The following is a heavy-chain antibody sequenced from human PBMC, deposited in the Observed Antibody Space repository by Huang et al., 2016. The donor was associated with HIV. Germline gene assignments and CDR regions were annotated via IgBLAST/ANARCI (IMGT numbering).Heavy chain of an antibody. Sequence: QLQLQESGPGLVKPSETLSLTCSVSGGSISSSSYYWGWIRQPPGKGLEWIGRIYYSGRTFYNPSLKSRFTISVDTSKNQFSLRLSSVTAADTSVYYCARHMDCSSSSCLAGGHERGPFDMWGQGTMVTVSS. D-gene: IGHD2-2*01. CDR3: ARHMDCSSSSCLAGGHERGPFDM. CDR2: IYYSGRT. J-gene: IGHJ3*02. V-gene: IGHV4-39*01. CDR1: GGSISSSSYY.